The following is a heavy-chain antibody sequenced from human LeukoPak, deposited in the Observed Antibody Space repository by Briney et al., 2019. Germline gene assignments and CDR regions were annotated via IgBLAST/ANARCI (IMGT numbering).Heavy chain of an antibody. J-gene: IGHJ6*03. Sequence: SETLSLTCTVSGGSISSYYWSWIRQPPGKGLGWVGEINHSGSTNYNPSLKSRVTISVDTSKNQFSLKLSSVTAADTAVYYCARHFIAVAGTRYYYYMDVWGKGTTVTVSS. CDR1: GGSISSYY. V-gene: IGHV4-34*01. CDR3: ARHFIAVAGTRYYYYMDV. CDR2: INHSGST. D-gene: IGHD6-19*01.